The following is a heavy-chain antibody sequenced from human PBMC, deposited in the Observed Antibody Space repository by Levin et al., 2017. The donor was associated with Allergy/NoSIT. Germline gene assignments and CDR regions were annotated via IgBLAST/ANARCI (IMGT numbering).Heavy chain of an antibody. Sequence: AGESLKISCQASGYIFTTDWIGWVRQMPGKGLEWMGIIYPGDSDTRYSPSFQGQVTISADKSISTAYLQWSSLKASDTAMYYCARGGGRRFDPWGQGTLVTVSS. CDR1: GYIFTTDW. CDR2: IYPGDSDT. J-gene: IGHJ5*02. D-gene: IGHD3-16*01. V-gene: IGHV5-51*01. CDR3: ARGGGRRFDP.